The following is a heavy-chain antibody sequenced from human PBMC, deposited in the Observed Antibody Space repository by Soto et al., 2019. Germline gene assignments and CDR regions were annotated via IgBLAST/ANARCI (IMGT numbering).Heavy chain of an antibody. D-gene: IGHD6-19*01. CDR2: IDWDDDK. CDR3: ARILYHSSGWYDAFDI. V-gene: IGHV2-70*11. J-gene: IGHJ3*02. Sequence: SGPTLVKPTQTLTLTCTFSGFSLSTSGMCVSWIRQPPGKALEWLARIDWDDDKYYSTSLKTRLTISKDTSKNQVVLTMTNMDPVDTATYYCARILYHSSGWYDAFDIWGQGTMVTVSS. CDR1: GFSLSTSGMC.